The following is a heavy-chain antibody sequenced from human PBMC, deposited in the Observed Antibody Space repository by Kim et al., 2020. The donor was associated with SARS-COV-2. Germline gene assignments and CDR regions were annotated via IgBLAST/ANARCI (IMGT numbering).Heavy chain of an antibody. J-gene: IGHJ6*02. CDR2: IYPGDSDT. CDR1: GYSFTSYW. CDR3: ARLNSHFDWLYDYYGMDV. Sequence: GESLKISCKGSGYSFTSYWIGWVRQMPGKGLEWMGIIYPGDSDTRYSPSFQGQVTISADKSISTAYLQWSSLKASDTAMYYCARLNSHFDWLYDYYGMDVWGQGTTVTVSS. V-gene: IGHV5-51*01. D-gene: IGHD3-9*01.